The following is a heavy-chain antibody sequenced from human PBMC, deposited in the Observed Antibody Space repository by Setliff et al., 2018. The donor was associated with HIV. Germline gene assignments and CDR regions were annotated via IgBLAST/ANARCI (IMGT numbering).Heavy chain of an antibody. J-gene: IGHJ3*02. CDR1: GGSISFYY. Sequence: PSETLSLTCTVSGGSISFYYWSWIRRPPGKGLEWIGYIYTSGSTNYNPSLKSRVTISVDTSKNQFSLKLSSVTAADTAVYYCARVEYSSSSGAFDIWGQETMVTVSS. CDR2: IYTSGST. CDR3: ARVEYSSSSGAFDI. D-gene: IGHD6-13*01. V-gene: IGHV4-59*01.